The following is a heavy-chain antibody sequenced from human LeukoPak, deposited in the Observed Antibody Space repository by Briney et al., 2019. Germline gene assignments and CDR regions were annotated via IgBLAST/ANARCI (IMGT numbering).Heavy chain of an antibody. Sequence: GGSLRLSCAASGFTFSSYEMNWVRQAPGKGLEWVSYISSSGSTIYYADSVKGRFTISRDNAKNSLYLQMNSLRAEDTAVYYCAGVEYCGGDCSHFDYWGQGTLVTVSS. D-gene: IGHD2-21*02. CDR2: ISSSGSTI. J-gene: IGHJ4*02. V-gene: IGHV3-48*03. CDR1: GFTFSSYE. CDR3: AGVEYCGGDCSHFDY.